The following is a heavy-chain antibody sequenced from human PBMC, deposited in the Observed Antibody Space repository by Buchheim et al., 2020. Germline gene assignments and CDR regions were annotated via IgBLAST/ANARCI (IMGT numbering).Heavy chain of an antibody. D-gene: IGHD2-2*02. CDR2: ISSSGSTI. V-gene: IGHV3-48*03. CDR3: ARIPASIVVVPAAIGDY. Sequence: EVQLVESGGGLVQPGGSLRLSCAASGFTFSSYEMNWVRQAPGKGLEWVSYISSSGSTIYYADSVKGRFTISSDNAKNSLYLQMNSLRAEDTAVYYCARIPASIVVVPAAIGDYWGQGTL. CDR1: GFTFSSYE. J-gene: IGHJ4*02.